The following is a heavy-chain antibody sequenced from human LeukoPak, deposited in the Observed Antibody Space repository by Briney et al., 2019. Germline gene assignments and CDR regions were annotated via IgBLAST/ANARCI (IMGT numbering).Heavy chain of an antibody. Sequence: PSETLSLTCTVSGGSISSYYWSWIRQPPRRGLEWIGYIYYSGSTNYNPSLKSRVTISIDTSKNQFSLKLSSVTAADTAVYYCAREYYYDSSGSFDYWGQGTLVTVSS. D-gene: IGHD3-22*01. CDR2: IYYSGST. CDR1: GGSISSYY. V-gene: IGHV4-59*12. CDR3: AREYYYDSSGSFDY. J-gene: IGHJ4*02.